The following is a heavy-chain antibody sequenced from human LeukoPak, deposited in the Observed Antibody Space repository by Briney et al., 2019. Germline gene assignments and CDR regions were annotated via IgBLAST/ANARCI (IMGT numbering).Heavy chain of an antibody. CDR1: GGSISSYY. J-gene: IGHJ4*02. CDR2: IYYTGTT. Sequence: SETLSLTCTVSGGSISSYYWSRIRQPPGKGLEWIGYIYYTGTTNYNPSLNSRVTISVDTSKNQFSLKLSSVTAADTAVYYCARVNSAWYGALDYWGQGTMVTVSS. D-gene: IGHD6-19*01. CDR3: ARVNSAWYGALDY. V-gene: IGHV4-59*01.